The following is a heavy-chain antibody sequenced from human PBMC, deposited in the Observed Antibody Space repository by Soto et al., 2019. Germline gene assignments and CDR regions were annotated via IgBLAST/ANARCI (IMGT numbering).Heavy chain of an antibody. CDR3: ARTYGDYVFDY. CDR2: IYYSGST. Sequence: QVQLQESGPGLVKPSETLSLTCTVSGGSISSYYWSWIRQPPGKGLEWIGSIYYSGSTNYSPSLTSRVTISVDTSKNPFSLTLSSVTAADTAVYSCARTYGDYVFDYWGQGTLVTVSS. CDR1: GGSISSYY. D-gene: IGHD4-17*01. V-gene: IGHV4-59*01. J-gene: IGHJ4*02.